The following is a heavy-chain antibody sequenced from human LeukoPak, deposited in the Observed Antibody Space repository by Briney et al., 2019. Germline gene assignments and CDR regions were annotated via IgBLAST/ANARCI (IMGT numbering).Heavy chain of an antibody. CDR1: GFTFSTYS. V-gene: IGHV3-21*01. CDR3: ARDRYGDYYYGMDV. Sequence: SGGSLRLSCAASGFTFSTYSMHWVRQAQGKGLEWFSFISSSGSYIYYADSMKGRFTISRDNAKNSLYLQMNSLRAEDTAVYYCARDRYGDYYYGMDVWGQGTTVTVSS. D-gene: IGHD4-17*01. CDR2: ISSSGSYI. J-gene: IGHJ6*02.